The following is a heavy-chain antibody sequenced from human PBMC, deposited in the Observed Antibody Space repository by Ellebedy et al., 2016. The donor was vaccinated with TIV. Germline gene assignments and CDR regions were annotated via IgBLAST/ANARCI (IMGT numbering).Heavy chain of an antibody. D-gene: IGHD3-16*01. V-gene: IGHV3-7*03. Sequence: GESLKISCAASGFTFSSYWMHWVRQAPGKGLEWVANIKEDGSAKYYVGSVKGRFTISRDNAKNSLYLEMNSLRVEDTALYYCGKDILPGGLGVWGQGTTVTVSS. J-gene: IGHJ6*02. CDR1: GFTFSSYW. CDR2: IKEDGSAK. CDR3: GKDILPGGLGV.